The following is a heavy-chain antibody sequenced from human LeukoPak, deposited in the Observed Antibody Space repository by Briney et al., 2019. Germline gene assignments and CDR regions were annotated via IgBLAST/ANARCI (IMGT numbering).Heavy chain of an antibody. V-gene: IGHV4-4*02. Sequence: SETLSLTCAVSGGSISSSNWWSWVRQPPGKGLEWIGEIYHSGSTNYNPSLKSRVTISVDKSKNQFSLKLSSVTAADTAVYYCASTPSGYSSRVGDYWGQGTLVTVSS. CDR2: IYHSGST. CDR3: ASTPSGYSSRVGDY. CDR1: GGSISSSNW. J-gene: IGHJ4*02. D-gene: IGHD6-13*01.